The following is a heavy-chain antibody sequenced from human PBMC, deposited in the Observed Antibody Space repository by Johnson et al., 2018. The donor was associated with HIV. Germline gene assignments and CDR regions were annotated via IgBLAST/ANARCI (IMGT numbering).Heavy chain of an antibody. CDR2: IWYDGSNE. D-gene: IGHD1-26*01. J-gene: IGHJ3*02. V-gene: IGHV3-33*01. CDR1: GFSFRKYG. CDR3: ARERGEGGSYYSFRRDAFDI. Sequence: QVQLVESGGGVVQPGRSLRLSCAASGFSFRKYGIHWVRQAPGKGLEWVAVIWYDGSNEYYTDSVKGRFIISRDNSKNTVYLEMNSLRAEDTAVYYCARERGEGGSYYSFRRDAFDIWGQGTMVTVSS.